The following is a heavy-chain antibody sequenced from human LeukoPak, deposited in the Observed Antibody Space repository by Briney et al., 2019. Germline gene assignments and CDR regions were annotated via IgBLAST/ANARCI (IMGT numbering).Heavy chain of an antibody. Sequence: SETLSLTCTVSGGSISSSSYYWGWIRQPPGKGLGWIGSIYYSGSTYYNPSLKSRVTISVDTSKNQFSLKLSSVTAADTAVYYCARHSEMATIYSAFDIWGQGTMVTVSS. D-gene: IGHD5-24*01. CDR1: GGSISSSSYY. J-gene: IGHJ3*02. CDR3: ARHSEMATIYSAFDI. CDR2: IYYSGST. V-gene: IGHV4-39*01.